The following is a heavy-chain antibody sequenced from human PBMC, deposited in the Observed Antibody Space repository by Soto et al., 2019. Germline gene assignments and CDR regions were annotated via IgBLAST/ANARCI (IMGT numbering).Heavy chain of an antibody. CDR1: GASFNDYY. CDR3: ARESGGATATLDYYYFYMDV. CDR2: INPNGGVT. Sequence: QVQLVQSGAEVRKPGASVTVSCRSSGASFNDYYIHWVRQAPGQGFEWMGWINPNGGVTKYAQKFQGWVIMTRDTSIRTVYMQLSRLRSDDTAVYYCARESGGATATLDYYYFYMDVWGTGTTVTVSS. D-gene: IGHD5-12*01. J-gene: IGHJ6*03. V-gene: IGHV1-2*04.